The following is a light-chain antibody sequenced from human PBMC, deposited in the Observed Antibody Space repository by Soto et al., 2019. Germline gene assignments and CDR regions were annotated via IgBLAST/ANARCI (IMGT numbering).Light chain of an antibody. CDR3: QQYNSYSRT. CDR1: QSISSW. CDR2: DAS. V-gene: IGKV1-5*01. Sequence: DIQMTQSPSTLPASVGGRVTMTCRASQSISSWLAWYQQKPGKAPKLLISDASSLKSGVPSRFSGSGSATEFTLTISSLQPDDFATYYCQQYNSYSRTFGQGTKVDIK. J-gene: IGKJ1*01.